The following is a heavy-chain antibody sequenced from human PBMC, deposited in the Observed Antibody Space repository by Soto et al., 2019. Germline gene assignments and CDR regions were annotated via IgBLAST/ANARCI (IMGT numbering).Heavy chain of an antibody. CDR3: ARDQGKLRFLEWSPYGMDV. D-gene: IGHD3-3*01. J-gene: IGHJ6*02. Sequence: PSETLSLTCTVSGGSISSGGYYWCWIRQHPGKGLEWIGYIYYSGSTYYNPSLKSRVTISVDTSKNQFSLKLSSVTAADTAVYYCARDQGKLRFLEWSPYGMDVWGQGTTVTVSS. CDR1: GGSISSGGYY. V-gene: IGHV4-31*03. CDR2: IYYSGST.